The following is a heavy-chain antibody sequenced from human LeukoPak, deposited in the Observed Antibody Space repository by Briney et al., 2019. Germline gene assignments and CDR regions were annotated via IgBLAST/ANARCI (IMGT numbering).Heavy chain of an antibody. CDR1: GDSISSGDYS. CDR3: ARDDPDLRRYFDL. CDR2: IYYSGST. J-gene: IGHJ2*01. Sequence: SETLSLTCAVSGDSISSGDYSWSWIRQPSGKGLEWIGYIYYSGSTNYNPSLKSRVTISVDTSKNQFSLKLSSVTAAATAVYYCARDDPDLRRYFDLWGRGTLVTVSS. V-gene: IGHV4-61*08.